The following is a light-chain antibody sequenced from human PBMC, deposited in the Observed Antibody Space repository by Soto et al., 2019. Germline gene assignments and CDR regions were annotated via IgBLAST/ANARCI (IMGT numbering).Light chain of an antibody. J-gene: IGKJ5*01. V-gene: IGKV3-20*01. Sequence: ESVLTHSPGTLSLSPGERATLSCRASQSVSSSYLAWYQQKPGQAPRLLIYGASSRATGIPDRFSGSGSGTDFTLTISGLEPEDFAVYYCQQYGSSPPITFGQGTRLEIK. CDR3: QQYGSSPPIT. CDR2: GAS. CDR1: QSVSSSY.